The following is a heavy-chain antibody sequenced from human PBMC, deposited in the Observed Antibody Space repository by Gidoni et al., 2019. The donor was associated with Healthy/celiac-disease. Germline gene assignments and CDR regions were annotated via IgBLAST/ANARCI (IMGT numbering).Heavy chain of an antibody. CDR1: GFTFSSSV. CDR2: IWEYGSNK. CDR3: ARTPGKDIVVVPAATPAPWFDP. Sequence: QVQLVESGGGVVQPGRSLRLSCAASGFTFSSSVMHWFCQAPGKGLDWVAVIWEYGSNKYDADSVKGRLTISRDNSKNTLYLQMNSLRGEETAVYYCARTPGKDIVVVPAATPAPWFDPWGQGTLVTVSS. J-gene: IGHJ5*02. V-gene: IGHV3-33*08. D-gene: IGHD2-2*01.